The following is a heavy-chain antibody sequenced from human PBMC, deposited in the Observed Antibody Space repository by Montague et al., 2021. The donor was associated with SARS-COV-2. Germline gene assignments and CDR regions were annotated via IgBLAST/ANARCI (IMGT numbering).Heavy chain of an antibody. D-gene: IGHD3-10*01. CDR2: IDWDXYK. V-gene: IGHV2-70*20. CDR3: ARMPVLLWFGELGYYGMDV. Sequence: PALVKPTQTLTLTCTFSGFSLSTSGMCVGWVRQPPGKALEWLALIDWDXYKYYSTSLKTRLTISKDTSKNQVVLTMTNMDPVDTATYYCARMPVLLWFGELGYYGMDVWGQGTTVTVSS. J-gene: IGHJ6*02. CDR1: GFSLSTSGMC.